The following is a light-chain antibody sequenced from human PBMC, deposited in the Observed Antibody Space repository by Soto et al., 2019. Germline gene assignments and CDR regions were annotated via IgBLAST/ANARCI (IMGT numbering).Light chain of an antibody. V-gene: IGKV3-11*01. CDR1: QSVSSY. Sequence: ELVLTQSPATLSLSPGERATLSCRASQSVSSYLAWYQQKPGQAPRLLIYDASNRATGIPARFSGSGSGTDFTLTITSLEPEDFAVYYCQHRSNWLAFGGGTKVEIK. CDR2: DAS. CDR3: QHRSNWLA. J-gene: IGKJ4*01.